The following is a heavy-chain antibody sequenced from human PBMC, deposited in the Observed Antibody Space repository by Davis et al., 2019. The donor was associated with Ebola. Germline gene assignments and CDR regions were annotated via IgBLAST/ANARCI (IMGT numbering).Heavy chain of an antibody. D-gene: IGHD4-17*01. Sequence: HTGGSLRLSCAASGFTFSSYGMHWVRQAPGQGLVWVSRIDADGSVTNYADSVKGRFTISRDNAKNSLYLQMTSLRAEDTAVYYCAREGTVTTTYDYWGQGTLVTVSS. CDR3: AREGTVTTTYDY. CDR1: GFTFSSYG. J-gene: IGHJ4*02. CDR2: IDADGSVT. V-gene: IGHV3-74*01.